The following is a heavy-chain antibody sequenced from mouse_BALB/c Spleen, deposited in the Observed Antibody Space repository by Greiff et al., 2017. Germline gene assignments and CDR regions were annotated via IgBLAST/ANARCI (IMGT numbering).Heavy chain of an antibody. V-gene: IGHV5-9*03. CDR1: GFTFSSYT. D-gene: IGHD2-2*01. CDR2: ISSGGGNT. Sequence: EVQLVESGGGLVKPGGSLKLSCAASGFTFSSYTMSWVRQTPEKRLEWVATISSGGGNTYYPDRVKGRFTISRDNAKNNLYLQMSSLRSEDTALYYCARSNYGYDAFAYWGQGTLVTVSA. J-gene: IGHJ3*01. CDR3: ARSNYGYDAFAY.